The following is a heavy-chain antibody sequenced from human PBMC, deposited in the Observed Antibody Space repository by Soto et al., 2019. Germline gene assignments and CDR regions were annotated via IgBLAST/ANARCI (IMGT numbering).Heavy chain of an antibody. CDR3: ERDGGNYYDSSGLDY. Sequence: GGSLRLSCAASGFTFSSYAMSWVRQAPGKGLEWVSAISGSGGSTYYADSVKGRFTISRDNSKNTLYLQMNSLRAEDTAVYYCERDGGNYYDSSGLDYWGQGTLVTVSS. CDR1: GFTFSSYA. J-gene: IGHJ4*02. V-gene: IGHV3-23*01. D-gene: IGHD3-22*01. CDR2: ISGSGGST.